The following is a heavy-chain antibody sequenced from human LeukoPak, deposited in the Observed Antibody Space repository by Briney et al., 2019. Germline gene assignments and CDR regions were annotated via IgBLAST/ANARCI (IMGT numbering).Heavy chain of an antibody. D-gene: IGHD3-22*01. CDR3: ARDPLSSDHFDY. J-gene: IGHJ4*02. CDR1: GYSFTSYY. V-gene: IGHV1-46*01. Sequence: ASVKVSCKASGYSFTSYYMHWVRQAPGQGLEWMGIINPSGGSTTYAQKFQGRVTMTRDTSTSTVYMELSSLRSEDTVVYYCARDPLSSDHFDYWGQGTLVTVSS. CDR2: INPSGGST.